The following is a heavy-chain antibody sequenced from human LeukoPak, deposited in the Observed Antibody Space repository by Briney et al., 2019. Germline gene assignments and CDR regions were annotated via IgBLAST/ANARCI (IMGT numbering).Heavy chain of an antibody. CDR2: IWHSGST. CDR1: GGSISSGTYS. Sequence: NSSETLSLTCTVSGGSISSGTYSWSWIRQPPGKGLEWLGYIWHSGSTNYSPSLRSRVTISVDTSKNQFSLKLRSVTAADTAVYYCARGGTSLRDFDYWGQGMLVTVSS. CDR3: ARGGTSLRDFDY. J-gene: IGHJ4*02. D-gene: IGHD1-1*01. V-gene: IGHV4-30-2*01.